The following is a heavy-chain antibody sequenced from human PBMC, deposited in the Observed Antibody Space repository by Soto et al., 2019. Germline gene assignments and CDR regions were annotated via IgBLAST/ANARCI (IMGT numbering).Heavy chain of an antibody. Sequence: QITLKESGPTLVKPTQTLTLTCTFSGFSLTTQGVHVGWIRQPPGKALEWLALIYWDDNEGYSPSLKNRLTITKDTSKSQVVLTLATVDPVDTATYYCVYRDFGDYFFQFWGQGILVNVSS. D-gene: IGHD4-17*01. CDR1: GFSLTTQGVH. V-gene: IGHV2-5*02. J-gene: IGHJ4*02. CDR2: IYWDDNE. CDR3: VYRDFGDYFFQF.